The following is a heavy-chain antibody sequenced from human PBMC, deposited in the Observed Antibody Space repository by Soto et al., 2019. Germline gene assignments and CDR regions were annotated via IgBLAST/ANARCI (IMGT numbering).Heavy chain of an antibody. CDR1: GGTFSSYA. D-gene: IGHD2-2*01. J-gene: IGHJ6*02. CDR3: ARHVPAAGYYYGMDV. Sequence: QVKLVQSGAEVKKPGSSVKVSCKASGGTFSSYAISWVRQAPGQGLEWMGVIIPIFGTANYAQKSQGRVTIPADESTSTAYRELSSLCSEDTAVYYGARHVPAAGYYYGMDVWGQGTTVTVSS. V-gene: IGHV1-69*12. CDR2: IIPIFGTA.